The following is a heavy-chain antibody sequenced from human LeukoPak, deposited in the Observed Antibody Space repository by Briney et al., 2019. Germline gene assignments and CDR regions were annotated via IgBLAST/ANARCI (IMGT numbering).Heavy chain of an antibody. V-gene: IGHV4-39*02. D-gene: IGHD1-26*01. Sequence: SETLSLTCTVSGGSIRTDGSYWAWIRQPPGKGLEWIGSIYIDGVTHYNSSLQSRVTLSIDTSKNHFSLRLTSVTAADTAVFYCARLFTRAWEYRYGMDVWGQGTAVTVSS. J-gene: IGHJ6*02. CDR2: IYIDGVT. CDR1: GGSIRTDGSY. CDR3: ARLFTRAWEYRYGMDV.